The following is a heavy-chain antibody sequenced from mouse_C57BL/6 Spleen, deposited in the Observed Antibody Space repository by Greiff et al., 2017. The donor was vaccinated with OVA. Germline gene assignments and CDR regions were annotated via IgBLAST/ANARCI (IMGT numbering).Heavy chain of an antibody. D-gene: IGHD1-1*01. CDR2: IYPGDGGT. J-gene: IGHJ2*02. CDR3: TRRVVGSPSFDY. CDR1: GYAFSSYW. V-gene: IGHV1-80*01. Sequence: VQLQQSGAELVKPGASVTLSCKASGYAFSSYWMNWVKQRPGKGLEWIGQIYPGDGGTNYNGKLKGKAILTADKSTSTSYMQLRSLTSEASAVYFCTRRVVGSPSFDYWGQGTSLTVSS.